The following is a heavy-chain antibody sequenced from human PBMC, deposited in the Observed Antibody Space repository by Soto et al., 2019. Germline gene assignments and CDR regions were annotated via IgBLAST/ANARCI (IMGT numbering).Heavy chain of an antibody. D-gene: IGHD5-18*01. CDR1: GGTFSRSG. Sequence: QVQLVQSGTEVKKPGASVKDSCKASGGTFSRSGFHWVRQAPGQGLEWMGMIVPSVDTTNYAQKFQARVMISADQFTSTVYMELRSLRSEDTAVYYCARCPQPPDTADPYAVDVWGQGTRVIVSS. V-gene: IGHV1-69*18. CDR2: IVPSVDTT. J-gene: IGHJ6*02. CDR3: ARCPQPPDTADPYAVDV.